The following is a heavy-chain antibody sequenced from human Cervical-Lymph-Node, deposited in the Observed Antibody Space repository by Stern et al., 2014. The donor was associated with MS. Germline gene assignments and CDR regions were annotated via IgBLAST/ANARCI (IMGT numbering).Heavy chain of an antibody. CDR2: INSSSSYT. Sequence: VQLVESGGGLGMPGGSLRLSCAASGFTFSGFHINWIRPAPGKGLAWVSYINSSSSYTNYADSVKGRFTISRDNAKNSLYLQMNSLRAEDTAVYYCARELMLEDDFWSGPPTDYWGQGTLVTVSS. D-gene: IGHD3-3*01. J-gene: IGHJ4*02. CDR1: GFTFSGFH. V-gene: IGHV3-11*06. CDR3: ARELMLEDDFWSGPPTDY.